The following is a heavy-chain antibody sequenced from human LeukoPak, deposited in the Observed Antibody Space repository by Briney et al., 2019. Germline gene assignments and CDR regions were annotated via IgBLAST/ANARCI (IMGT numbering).Heavy chain of an antibody. V-gene: IGHV3-23*01. CDR3: AKNKGVPAALPFDR. Sequence: GGTLRLSCAASGFTFSNYAMSWVRQAPGKGLERVSNISGSGVSTYYADSVTGRFTISRDNSKNTLYLQMNGLRAEDTAVYYCAKNKGVPAALPFDRWGQGTLVTVSS. CDR2: ISGSGVST. J-gene: IGHJ5*02. D-gene: IGHD2-2*01. CDR1: GFTFSNYA.